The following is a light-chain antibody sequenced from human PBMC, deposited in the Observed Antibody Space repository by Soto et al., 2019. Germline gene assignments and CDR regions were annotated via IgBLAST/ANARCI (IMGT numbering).Light chain of an antibody. V-gene: IGKV1-12*01. CDR2: AAS. J-gene: IGKJ4*01. CDR1: QGVADS. Sequence: DIQMTQSPSSVSASVGDRVTVTCRASQGVADSLAWYQQKPQKAPKLLIYAASRLQSGVPSRFSGSGSGTDFTRTLTCLLPEDFATYYCQHAGIFPPVFGGGTKVEI. CDR3: QHAGIFPPV.